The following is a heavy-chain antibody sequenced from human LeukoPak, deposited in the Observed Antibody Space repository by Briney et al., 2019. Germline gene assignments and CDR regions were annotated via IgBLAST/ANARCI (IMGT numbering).Heavy chain of an antibody. J-gene: IGHJ4*02. CDR3: AKDRSDSLPNHRHNYYGSGGYNF. CDR2: IIPIFGTA. V-gene: IGHV1-69*05. D-gene: IGHD3-10*01. Sequence: GASVKVSCKASGGTFSSYAISWVRQAPGQGLEWMGGIIPIFGTANYAQKFQGRVTITTDESTSTAYMELSSLRSEDTAVYFCAKDRSDSLPNHRHNYYGSGGYNFWGQGTLVTVSS. CDR1: GGTFSSYA.